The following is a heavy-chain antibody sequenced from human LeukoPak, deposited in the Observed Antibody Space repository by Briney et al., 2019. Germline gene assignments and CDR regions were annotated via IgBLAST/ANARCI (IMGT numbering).Heavy chain of an antibody. CDR1: GFSVSRYW. J-gene: IGHJ4*02. CDR3: AKGSADARPYCLDY. D-gene: IGHD2-21*01. CDR2: MKEDGSEK. Sequence: GGSLRLSCAASGFSVSRYWMSWVRQAPGKGLEWVANMKEDGSEKYYVDSVKGRFTISRGNAKNSLYLQMNSLRDEDTAVYYCAKGSADARPYCLDYWGQGTLVTVSS. V-gene: IGHV3-7*03.